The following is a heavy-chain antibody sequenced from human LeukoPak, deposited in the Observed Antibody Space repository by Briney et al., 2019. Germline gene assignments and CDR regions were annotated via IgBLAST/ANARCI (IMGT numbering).Heavy chain of an antibody. J-gene: IGHJ4*02. CDR3: ARDGEVGSYFDY. CDR2: IYYSGST. Sequence: PSETLSLTCTVSGGSVSSGSYYWSWIRQPPGKGPEWIGYIYYSGSTNYNPSLKSRVTISVDTSKNQFSLKLSSVTAADTAVYYCARDGEVGSYFDYWGQGTLVTVSS. CDR1: GGSVSSGSYY. D-gene: IGHD3-10*01. V-gene: IGHV4-61*01.